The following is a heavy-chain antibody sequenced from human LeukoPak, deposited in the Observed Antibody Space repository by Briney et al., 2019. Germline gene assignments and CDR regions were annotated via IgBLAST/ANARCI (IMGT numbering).Heavy chain of an antibody. D-gene: IGHD3-22*01. V-gene: IGHV1-69*04. CDR2: IIPILGIA. CDR1: GGTFSSYA. CDR3: ARDRGIEDYYDSSGYLPFGY. Sequence: ASVKVSCKASGGTFSSYAISWVRQAPGQGLEWMGRIIPILGIANYAQKFQGRVTITEDKSTSTAYMELSSLRSEDTAVYYCARDRGIEDYYDSSGYLPFGYWGQGTLVTVSS. J-gene: IGHJ4*02.